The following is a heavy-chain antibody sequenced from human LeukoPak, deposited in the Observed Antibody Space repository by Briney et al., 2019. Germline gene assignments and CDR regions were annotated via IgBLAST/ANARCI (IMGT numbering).Heavy chain of an antibody. Sequence: ASVKVSCKASGYTFTSYAMHWVRQAPGQRLEWMGWINASNGNTKYSQEFQGRVTITRDTSTSTDYMELSSLRSEDMAVYYCARGGDYYDSSALFDYWGQGTLVTVSS. D-gene: IGHD3-22*01. V-gene: IGHV1-3*03. CDR1: GYTFTSYA. CDR2: INASNGNT. CDR3: ARGGDYYDSSALFDY. J-gene: IGHJ4*02.